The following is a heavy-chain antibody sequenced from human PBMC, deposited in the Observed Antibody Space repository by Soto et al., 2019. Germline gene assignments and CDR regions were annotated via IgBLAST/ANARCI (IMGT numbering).Heavy chain of an antibody. V-gene: IGHV1-18*01. Sequence: ASVKVSCKASGYTYTSYGISWVRQAPGQGLEWMGWISAYNGNTNYAQKLQGRVTMTTDTSTSTAYMELRSLRSDDTAVYYCARVSYDFWSGHYKGWFDPWGQGTLVTVSS. CDR1: GYTYTSYG. CDR3: ARVSYDFWSGHYKGWFDP. CDR2: ISAYNGNT. D-gene: IGHD3-3*01. J-gene: IGHJ5*02.